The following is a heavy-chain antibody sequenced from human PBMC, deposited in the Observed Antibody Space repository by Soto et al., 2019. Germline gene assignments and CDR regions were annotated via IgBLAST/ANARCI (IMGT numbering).Heavy chain of an antibody. V-gene: IGHV1-2*02. CDR1: GYTFTSYY. J-gene: IGHJ4*02. D-gene: IGHD2-21*02. CDR2: INPNSGGT. Sequence: QAQLVQSGAEVKKPGASVKVSCKASGYTFTSYYIHWVRQAPGQGLEWMGWINPNSGGTNYAQQFKGRVTMTRDRSISTVNMKLSRLRADDTAVYYCARQLAYCGGDCYTEPIDYWGQGTLVTVSS. CDR3: ARQLAYCGGDCYTEPIDY.